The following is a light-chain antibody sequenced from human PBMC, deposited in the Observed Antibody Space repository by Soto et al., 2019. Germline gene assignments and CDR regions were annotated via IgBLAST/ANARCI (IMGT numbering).Light chain of an antibody. Sequence: CALTQPASVSGSPGQSITISCPGTSSDVGAYNYDSWYQQYPGEAPKVIIYDVSHRPAGVSNRFSGSKSGNTASLTIPGLQTQDEADYYCSSYTSATTYVFGTGTKVTVL. J-gene: IGLJ1*01. CDR1: SSDVGAYNY. CDR2: DVS. V-gene: IGLV2-14*01. CDR3: SSYTSATTYV.